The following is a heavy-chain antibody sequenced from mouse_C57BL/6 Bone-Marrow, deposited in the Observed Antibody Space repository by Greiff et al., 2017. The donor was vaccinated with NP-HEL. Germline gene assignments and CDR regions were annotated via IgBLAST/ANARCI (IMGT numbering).Heavy chain of an antibody. CDR1: GYAFSSYW. CDR2: IYPGDGDT. D-gene: IGHD6-1*01. CDR3: ARLGHGRFFDY. Sequence: QVQLQQSGAELVKPGASVKISCKASGYAFSSYWMNWVKQRPGKGLEWIGQIYPGDGDTNYNGKFKGKATLTADKSSSTAYMQLSSLTSEDSAVYFCARLGHGRFFDYWGQGTTLTVSS. J-gene: IGHJ2*01. V-gene: IGHV1-80*01.